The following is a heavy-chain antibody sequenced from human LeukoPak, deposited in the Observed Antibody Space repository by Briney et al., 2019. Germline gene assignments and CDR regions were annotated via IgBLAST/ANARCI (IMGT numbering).Heavy chain of an antibody. V-gene: IGHV4-61*01. J-gene: IGHJ3*02. CDR2: IYYTGST. Sequence: SETLSPTCTVSGGSVSGGSYCWSWIRQPPGKELEWAGYIYYTGSTNYNPSLKSRVTISVDRSKNQFSLKLSSVTAADTAVYYCARVPHLGYCSGGSCPHDAFDIWGQGTMVTVSS. D-gene: IGHD2-15*01. CDR1: GGSVSGGSYC. CDR3: ARVPHLGYCSGGSCPHDAFDI.